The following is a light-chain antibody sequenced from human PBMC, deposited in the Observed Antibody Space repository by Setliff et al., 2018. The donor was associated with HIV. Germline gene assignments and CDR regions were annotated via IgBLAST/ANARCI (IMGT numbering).Light chain of an antibody. CDR2: AVS. J-gene: IGLJ1*01. CDR1: NSDVGGYNY. CDR3: QSYDSSLSRYV. Sequence: QSALTQPASVSGSPGQSITISCTGTNSDVGGYNYVSWYQHHPGKAPKLMIFAVSNRPSGVSHRFSGSKSGTSASLAITGLQAEEEADYYCQSYDSSLSRYVFGTGTKVTVL. V-gene: IGLV2-14*01.